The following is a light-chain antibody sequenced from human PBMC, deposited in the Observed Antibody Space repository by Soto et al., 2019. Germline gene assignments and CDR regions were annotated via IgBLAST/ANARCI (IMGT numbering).Light chain of an antibody. Sequence: QSVLTQPPSASGTPGQRVTISCSGGHSNIGSNIVNWYQQLSGTAPKLLIYSNNQGPSGVPDRFSGSKSGTSASLAISGLQSEDEAHYYCAAWDDSLNGWVFGGGTQLTVL. CDR2: SNN. CDR3: AAWDDSLNGWV. V-gene: IGLV1-44*01. CDR1: HSNIGSNI. J-gene: IGLJ2*01.